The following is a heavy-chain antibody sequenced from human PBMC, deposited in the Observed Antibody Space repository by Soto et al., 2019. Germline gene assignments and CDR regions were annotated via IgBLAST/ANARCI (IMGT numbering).Heavy chain of an antibody. CDR1: GDSVSSNSAA. J-gene: IGHJ6*02. Sequence: SQTLSLTCAISGDSVSSNSAAWNWIRQSPSRGLEWLGRTYYRSKWYNDYAVSVKSRITINPDTSKNQFSLQLNSVTPEDTAVYYCAKGGEYSNWYNDYYYGMDVWGQGTTVTVSS. V-gene: IGHV6-1*01. D-gene: IGHD6-13*01. CDR2: TYYRSKWYN. CDR3: AKGGEYSNWYNDYYYGMDV.